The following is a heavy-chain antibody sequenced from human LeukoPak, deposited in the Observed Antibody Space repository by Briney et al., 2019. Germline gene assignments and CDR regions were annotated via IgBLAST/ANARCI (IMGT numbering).Heavy chain of an antibody. V-gene: IGHV3-15*01. J-gene: IGHJ5*02. CDR2: IKSKTDGGTT. D-gene: IGHD2-2*01. CDR1: GFTFSNAW. CDR3: TTDQLYCSSTSCSNWFDP. Sequence: PGGSLRLSCAASGFTFSNAWMSWVRQAPGKGLEWVGRIKSKTDGGTTDYAAPVKGRFTISRDESKNTLYLQMNSLKTEDTAVYYCTTDQLYCSSTSCSNWFDPWGQGTLVTVSS.